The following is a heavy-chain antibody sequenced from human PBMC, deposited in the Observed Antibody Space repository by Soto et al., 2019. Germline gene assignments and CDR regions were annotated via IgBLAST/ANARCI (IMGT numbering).Heavy chain of an antibody. CDR1: GYSFTSYW. J-gene: IGHJ6*02. CDR2: IDPSDSYT. V-gene: IGHV5-10-1*01. CDR3: ARLRYYGSGSYIPNYYYGMDV. D-gene: IGHD3-10*01. Sequence: PGESLKISCKGSGYSFTSYWISWVRQMPGKGLEWMGRIDPSDSYTNYSPSFQGHVTISADKSISTAYLQWSSLKASDTAMYYCARLRYYGSGSYIPNYYYGMDVWGQGTTVTVSS.